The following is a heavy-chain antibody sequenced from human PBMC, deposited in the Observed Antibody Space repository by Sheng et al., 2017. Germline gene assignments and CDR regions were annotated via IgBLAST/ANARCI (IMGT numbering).Heavy chain of an antibody. D-gene: IGHD1-1*01. J-gene: IGHJ6*02. Sequence: EVQLVESGGGLVQPGGSLRLSCAASGFTFSRYWMHWVRQAPGKGLVWVSRINSDGSSTSYADSVKGRFTISRDNAKNTLYLQMNSLRAEDTAVYYCARDGWNDIWYYYYYGMDVWGQGTTVTVSS. CDR1: GFTFSRYW. CDR3: ARDGWNDIWYYYYYGMDV. V-gene: IGHV3-74*01. CDR2: INSDGSST.